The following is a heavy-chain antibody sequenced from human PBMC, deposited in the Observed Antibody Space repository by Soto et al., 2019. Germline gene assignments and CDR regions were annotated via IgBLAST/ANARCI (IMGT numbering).Heavy chain of an antibody. Sequence: QVQGVQSGVEVRRPGSSVKGSCKASGDTFKNCVISCVRQAPGPGLEWMGGIIPLVGTTDFAQRFQGRFTITTDESTTTSYMELSRLRSEDTATDYCAAELGFWKLSVVWCQGTTVIFSS. V-gene: IGHV1-69*01. CDR3: AAELGFWKLSVV. CDR2: IIPLVGTT. CDR1: GDTFKNCV. D-gene: IGHD7-27*01. J-gene: IGHJ6*02.